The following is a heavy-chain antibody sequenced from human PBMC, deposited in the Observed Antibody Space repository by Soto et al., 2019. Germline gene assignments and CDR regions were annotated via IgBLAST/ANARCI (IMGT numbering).Heavy chain of an antibody. J-gene: IGHJ4*02. Sequence: SETLSLTCIVSGGSITRRSSYWAWIRQPPGKGLEWVGTFYDGNTYHNPSLRSRITIAVDTSKNQFSLKLNSVAAAGTAFYYCATTRGLAVGGSFDYWGQGMLVTVSS. D-gene: IGHD3-10*01. CDR1: GGSITRRSSY. CDR3: ATTRGLAVGGSFDY. V-gene: IGHV4-39*01. CDR2: FYDGNT.